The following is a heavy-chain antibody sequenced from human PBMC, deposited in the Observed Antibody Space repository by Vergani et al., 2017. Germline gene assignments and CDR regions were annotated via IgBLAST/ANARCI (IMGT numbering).Heavy chain of an antibody. CDR2: INWNGCST. J-gene: IGHJ4*02. V-gene: IGHV3-20*04. Sequence: EVQLVESGGGVVRPGGSLRLSCAASGFPFDDYGMLWVRQAPGKGLEWVSGINWNGCSTDYADSVKGRFTISRDNAKNSLYLQMNSLRAEDTALYYCARERNAYYDFWSGYYTKDYFDDWGEGTLVTVSS. D-gene: IGHD3-3*01. CDR1: GFPFDDYG. CDR3: ARERNAYYDFWSGYYTKDYFDD.